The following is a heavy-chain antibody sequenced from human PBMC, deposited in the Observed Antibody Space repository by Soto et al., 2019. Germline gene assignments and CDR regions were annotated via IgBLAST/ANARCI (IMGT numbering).Heavy chain of an antibody. CDR3: ARVPAVAGTFDY. CDR1: CGSYSGYY. CDR2: INHSGST. Sequence: SDTLSVTCAVYCGSYSGYYWRWIRQPPGKGLEWIGEINHSGSTNYNPSLKSRVNISVDTSKNQFSLKLSSVTAADTAVYYCARVPAVAGTFDYWGQSPLVT. V-gene: IGHV4-34*01. J-gene: IGHJ4*02. D-gene: IGHD6-13*01.